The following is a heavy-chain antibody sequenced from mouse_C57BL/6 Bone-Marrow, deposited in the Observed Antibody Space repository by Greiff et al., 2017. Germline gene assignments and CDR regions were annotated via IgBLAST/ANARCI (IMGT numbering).Heavy chain of an antibody. CDR1: GYTFTDYN. V-gene: IGHV1-18*01. CDR2: INPNNGGT. Sequence: DVKLQESGPELVKPGASVKIPCKASGYTFTDYNMDWVKQSHGKSLEWIGDINPNNGGTIYNQKFKGKATLTVDKSSSTAYMELRSLTSEDTAVYYCARGDYDGGFDYWGQGTTLTGSS. J-gene: IGHJ2*01. D-gene: IGHD2-4*01. CDR3: ARGDYDGGFDY.